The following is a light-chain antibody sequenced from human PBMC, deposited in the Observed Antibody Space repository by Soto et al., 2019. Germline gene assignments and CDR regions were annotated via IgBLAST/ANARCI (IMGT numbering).Light chain of an antibody. J-gene: IGKJ4*01. CDR1: QSVSSY. CDR3: QQRSTWPLT. V-gene: IGKV3-11*01. CDR2: DAS. Sequence: EIVLTQSPATLSLSPGERATLSCRASQSVSSYLAWYQQKHGQAPRLLIYDASKRATGIPPRFSGSGSGTDFTLTISSLEPEDFAVYYCQQRSTWPLTFGGGTKVEIQ.